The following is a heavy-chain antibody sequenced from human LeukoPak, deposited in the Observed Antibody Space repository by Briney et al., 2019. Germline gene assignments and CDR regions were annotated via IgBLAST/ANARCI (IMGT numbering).Heavy chain of an antibody. V-gene: IGHV1-18*01. Sequence: ASVKVSCKASGYTFTSYGISWVRQAPGQGLEWMGWISAYNGNTDYAQKFQGRVTMTRDTSISTAYMELSRLRSDDTAVYYCARGELRYSMDVWGKGTTVTVSS. CDR1: GYTFTSYG. CDR2: ISAYNGNT. D-gene: IGHD3-9*01. J-gene: IGHJ6*03. CDR3: ARGELRYSMDV.